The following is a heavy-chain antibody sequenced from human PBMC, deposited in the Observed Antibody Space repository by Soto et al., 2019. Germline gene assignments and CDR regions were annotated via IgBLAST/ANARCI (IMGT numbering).Heavy chain of an antibody. CDR1: GYTFTGYY. D-gene: IGHD2-21*02. V-gene: IGHV1-24*01. Sequence: GASVKVSCKASGYTFTGYYMHWVRQAPGKGLEWMGGFDPEDGETIYAQKFQGRVTMTEDTSTDTAYMELSSVTPEDTAVYFCTKQKGDSRTYNGMDVWGQGTTVTVSS. J-gene: IGHJ6*02. CDR2: FDPEDGET. CDR3: TKQKGDSRTYNGMDV.